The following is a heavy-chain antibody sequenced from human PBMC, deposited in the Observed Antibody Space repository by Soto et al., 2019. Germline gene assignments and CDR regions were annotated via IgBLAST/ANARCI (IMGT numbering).Heavy chain of an antibody. Sequence: ETLALACPGSGASISIFYWSWIRQPAGKGLEWIGRIYSGGRNNYNPSLKSRVTMSVDTSKNQFSLRLSSVNAADTAMYYCARGSSRWDYWGQGTLVTVSS. V-gene: IGHV4-4*07. J-gene: IGHJ4*02. CDR3: ARGSSRWDY. CDR2: IYSGGRN. CDR1: GASISIFY. D-gene: IGHD6-13*01.